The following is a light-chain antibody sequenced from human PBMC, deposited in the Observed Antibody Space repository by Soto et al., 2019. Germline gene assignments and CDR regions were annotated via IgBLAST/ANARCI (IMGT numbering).Light chain of an antibody. CDR1: SSDVGRYDY. V-gene: IGLV2-11*01. CDR3: CSFAGSYTYV. CDR2: DVS. J-gene: IGLJ1*01. Sequence: QSGLTQPRSVSGSPGQSVPISFTGTSSDVGRYDYVSWYQQRPGKAPKLIIYDVSERPSGVPDRFSGSKFGNTASLTISGLQAEDEADYSCCSFAGSYTYVFGTGSKVTVL.